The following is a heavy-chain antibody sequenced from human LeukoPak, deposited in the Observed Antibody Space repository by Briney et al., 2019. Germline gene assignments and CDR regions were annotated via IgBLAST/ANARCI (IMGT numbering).Heavy chain of an antibody. D-gene: IGHD3/OR15-3a*01. J-gene: IGHJ4*02. CDR1: GDSITGFY. CDR2: IYSSGST. Sequence: SETPSLTCTVSGDSITGFYWSWIRQPPGEGLEWIGYIYSSGSTYYNPSLKSRVTISVDTSKNQFSLKLSSVTAADTAFYYCTRRRWTFDYWGQGTLVTVSS. CDR3: TRRRWTFDY. V-gene: IGHV4-59*08.